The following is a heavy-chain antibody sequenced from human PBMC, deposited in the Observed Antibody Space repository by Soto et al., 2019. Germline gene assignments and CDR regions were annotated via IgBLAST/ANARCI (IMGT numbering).Heavy chain of an antibody. Sequence: GGSLRLSXAGSGFTFGRYDMHWARQAPGKGLEWVTFTSYDGSINYYADSVKGRFTMSRDNSKNLLYLQMNSLRTEDTAVYYCVRRSTVSYYAVDVWGQGTTVTVSS. CDR2: TSYDGSIN. J-gene: IGHJ6*02. CDR1: GFTFGRYD. CDR3: VRRSTVSYYAVDV. D-gene: IGHD4-17*01. V-gene: IGHV3-30*03.